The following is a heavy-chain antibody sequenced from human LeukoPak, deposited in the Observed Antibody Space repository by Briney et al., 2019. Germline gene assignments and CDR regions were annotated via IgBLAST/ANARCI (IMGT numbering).Heavy chain of an antibody. D-gene: IGHD7-27*01. Sequence: GGSLRLSCAASGFTFSNYVMIWLRQAPAKGLAWVSIIGTSGGDIHYSDSVKGRFSISRDNSKNTLSLQMNSLRVDDTAVYYCARDPNRGSGYWGQGTLVTVSS. J-gene: IGHJ4*02. CDR3: ARDPNRGSGY. CDR2: IGTSGGDI. V-gene: IGHV3-23*01. CDR1: GFTFSNYV.